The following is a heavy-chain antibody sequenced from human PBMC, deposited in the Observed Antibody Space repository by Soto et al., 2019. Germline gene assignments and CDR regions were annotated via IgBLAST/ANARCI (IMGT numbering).Heavy chain of an antibody. J-gene: IGHJ6*03. CDR3: ARAHGLLGRYYYYYYMDV. CDR1: GGSISSYY. V-gene: IGHV4-59*01. CDR2: IYYSGST. Sequence: SETLSLTCTVSGGSISSYYWSWIRQPPGKGLEWIGYIYYSGSTNYNPSLKSRVTKSVNTSKNQFSLKLGSVTAADTAVYYCARAHGLLGRYYYYYYMDVWGKGTTVTVSS. D-gene: IGHD2-15*01.